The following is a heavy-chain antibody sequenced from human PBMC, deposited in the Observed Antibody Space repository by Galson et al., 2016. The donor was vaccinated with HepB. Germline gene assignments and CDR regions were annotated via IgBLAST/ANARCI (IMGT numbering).Heavy chain of an antibody. V-gene: IGHV3-11*05. CDR3: ARDRGAHYAGHSDAFDL. D-gene: IGHD4-23*01. J-gene: IGHJ3*01. CDR1: GFSVNDYY. Sequence: SLRLSCAVSGFSVNDYYMNWIRQTPGKGLEWVANISVSSLYFSSTYTDYAESVQGRFTISRDNAENSLYLQRNSLRVEDTAVYYCARDRGAHYAGHSDAFDLWGQGTLVIVSS. CDR2: ISVSSLYFSSTYT.